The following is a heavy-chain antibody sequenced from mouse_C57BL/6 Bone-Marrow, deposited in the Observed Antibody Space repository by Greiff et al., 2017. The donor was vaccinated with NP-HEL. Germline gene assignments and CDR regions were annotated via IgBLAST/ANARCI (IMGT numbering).Heavy chain of an antibody. CDR1: GFSLTSYG. Sequence: QVQLKESGPGLVQPSQSLSITCTVSGFSLTSYGVHWVRQSPGKGLEWLGVIWSGGSTDYNAAFLSRLSISKDNSKSQVFFKMNSLQADDTAIYYCARGSYVYYAMDYWGQGTSVTVSS. CDR2: IWSGGST. J-gene: IGHJ4*01. D-gene: IGHD1-1*01. CDR3: ARGSYVYYAMDY. V-gene: IGHV2-2*01.